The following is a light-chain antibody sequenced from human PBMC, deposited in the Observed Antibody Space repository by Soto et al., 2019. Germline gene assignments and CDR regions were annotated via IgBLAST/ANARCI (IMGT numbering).Light chain of an antibody. CDR3: SSYTNSGTWV. CDR1: ISDIGAYNY. J-gene: IGLJ3*02. Sequence: QSALTQPASVSGSPGQSITISCTGSISDIGAYNYISWYQQYPGKAPKLIIYEVSNRPSGVSNRFSASKSGNTASLTISGLQAEDETDYYCSSYTNSGTWVFGGGTKLTVL. V-gene: IGLV2-14*01. CDR2: EVS.